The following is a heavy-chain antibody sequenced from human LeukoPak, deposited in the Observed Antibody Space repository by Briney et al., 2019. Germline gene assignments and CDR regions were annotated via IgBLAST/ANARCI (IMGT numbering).Heavy chain of an antibody. J-gene: IGHJ4*02. CDR2: IYYSGST. CDR3: AKGGKGFPLGLRFDS. V-gene: IGHV4-61*05. CDR1: GXSISSSNYY. Sequence: KPSETLSLTCTVSGXSISSSNYYWGWIRQPPGKGPEWIGYIYYSGSTNCNPSLKSRVTISVDTSKNQFSLKLTSLTAADTAVYYCAKGGKGFPLGLRFDSWGQGTLVSVSS. D-gene: IGHD2-21*01.